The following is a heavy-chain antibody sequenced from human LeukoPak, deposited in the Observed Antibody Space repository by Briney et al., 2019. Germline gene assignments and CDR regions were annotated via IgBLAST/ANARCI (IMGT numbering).Heavy chain of an antibody. CDR1: GYTFTIYY. J-gene: IGHJ4*02. CDR2: INPSGGST. Sequence: ASVKVSCKSSGYTFTIYYMYWVRQAPGQGVEWMGIINPSGGSTSYAQKFQGRVTMTRDTSTSTVYMELSSLRAEDTAVYYCARDSGMVRGTVDYWGQGTLVTVSS. V-gene: IGHV1-46*01. CDR3: ARDSGMVRGTVDY. D-gene: IGHD3-10*01.